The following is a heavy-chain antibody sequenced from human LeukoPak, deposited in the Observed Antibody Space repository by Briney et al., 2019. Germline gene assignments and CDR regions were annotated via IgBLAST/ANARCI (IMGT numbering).Heavy chain of an antibody. CDR1: GGSISSYY. V-gene: IGHV4-59*12. J-gene: IGHJ4*02. CDR3: ARDGPGVVVVPAATH. CDR2: IYYSGST. D-gene: IGHD2-2*01. Sequence: SETLSLTCTVSGGSISSYYWSWIRQPPGKGLEWIGYIYYSGSTNYNPSLKSRVTISVDTSKNQFSLKLSSVTAADTAVYYCARDGPGVVVVPAATHWGQGTLVTVSS.